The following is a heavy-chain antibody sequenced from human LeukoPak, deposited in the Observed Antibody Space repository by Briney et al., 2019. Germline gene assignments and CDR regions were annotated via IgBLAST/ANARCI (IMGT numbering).Heavy chain of an antibody. CDR1: GFTFSSYD. CDR3: ARDDSSGGIDY. Sequence: GGSLRLSCAASGFTFSSYDMHWVRQATGKGLEWVSAIGTAGDTYYPGSVKGRFTISRENAKNSLYLQMNSLRAGDTAVYYCARDDSSGGIDYWGQGTLVTVSS. CDR2: IGTAGDT. J-gene: IGHJ4*02. V-gene: IGHV3-13*01. D-gene: IGHD3-22*01.